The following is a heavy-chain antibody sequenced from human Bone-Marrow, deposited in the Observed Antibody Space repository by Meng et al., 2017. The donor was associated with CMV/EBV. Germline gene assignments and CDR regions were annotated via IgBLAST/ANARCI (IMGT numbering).Heavy chain of an antibody. CDR2: ISGSGGST. CDR3: ARVEISRQAYGVDV. CDR1: GFTFSSYA. V-gene: IGHV3-23*01. D-gene: IGHD1-1*01. Sequence: GGSLRLSCAASGFTFSSYAMSWVRQAPGKGLEWVSAISGSGGSTYYADSVKGRFTISRDNAKNSLYLQMNSLRAEDTAVYYCARVEISRQAYGVDVWGQGTTVTVSS. J-gene: IGHJ6*02.